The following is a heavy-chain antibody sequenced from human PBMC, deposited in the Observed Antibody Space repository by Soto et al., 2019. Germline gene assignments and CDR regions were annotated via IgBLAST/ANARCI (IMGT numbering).Heavy chain of an antibody. J-gene: IGHJ4*02. CDR2: VSTSGRST. D-gene: IGHD2-15*01. CDR3: VKQAHGLDGVAFDY. Sequence: GGSLRLSCSASGFIFSESTIYWVRQVPGKGLEAISAVSTSGRSTYYADSVKDRFTISRDNSKNTLFLQVGSLRPEDTAIYYCVKQAHGLDGVAFDYWGQGTQVTVSS. V-gene: IGHV3-64D*06. CDR1: GFIFSEST.